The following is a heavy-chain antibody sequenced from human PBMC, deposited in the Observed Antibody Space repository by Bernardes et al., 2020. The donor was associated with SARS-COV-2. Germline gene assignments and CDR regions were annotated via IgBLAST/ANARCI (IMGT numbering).Heavy chain of an antibody. CDR2: IYHNGRT. CDR1: VGSLSSGTYY. J-gene: IGHJ6*02. V-gene: IGHV4-61*01. D-gene: IGHD1-20*01. Sequence: SETLSLTRTVSVGSLSSGTYYWTWIRQPPGTGLEWIGYIYHNGRTSYNPSLKSRLTMSVDTSKNQVSLQLSSVTAADTAVYYCARARMYTDTWAYHYGMDVWGQGTTVTVSS. CDR3: ARARMYTDTWAYHYGMDV.